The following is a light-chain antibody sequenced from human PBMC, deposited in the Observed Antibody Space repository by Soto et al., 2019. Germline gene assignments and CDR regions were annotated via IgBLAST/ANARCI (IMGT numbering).Light chain of an antibody. V-gene: IGLV1-44*01. J-gene: IGLJ3*02. CDR3: ATWDDTLNGVV. Sequence: QPVLTQPPSASGTPGQRVSISCSGSSSNIGNNTVNWYQQLPGTTPKLLMYSNHQRPSGVPDRFSGSKSGTSASLAISGLQSEDEAHYYCATWDDTLNGVVFGGGTKLTVL. CDR1: SSNIGNNT. CDR2: SNH.